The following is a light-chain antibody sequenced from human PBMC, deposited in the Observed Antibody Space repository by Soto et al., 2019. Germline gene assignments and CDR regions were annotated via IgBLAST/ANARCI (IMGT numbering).Light chain of an antibody. J-gene: IGKJ2*01. CDR1: QSVGSGY. V-gene: IGKV3-20*01. CDR2: GAS. Sequence: EIVLTQSPGTLSLSPGERATLSCRASQSVGSGYLTWYQQNPGQAPRLLIYGASSRATGIPDRFSGSGSGTDFTLTISRLEPEDFAVYYCQQYFGSLYTFGQGTKLEIK. CDR3: QQYFGSLYT.